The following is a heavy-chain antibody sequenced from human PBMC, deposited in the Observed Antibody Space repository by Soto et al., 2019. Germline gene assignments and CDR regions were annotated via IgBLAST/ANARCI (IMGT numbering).Heavy chain of an antibody. CDR1: GYSLTSYW. V-gene: IGHV5-51*01. Sequence: PGESLKISCTVSGYSLTSYWIGWVRQMNGKGLEWMGIIYPGDSDTRYSPSFQGQVTISADKSISTAYLQWSSLKASDTAMYYCARAGSDDYYYYYGMDVWGQGTTVTVSS. J-gene: IGHJ6*02. CDR3: ARAGSDDYYYYYGMDV. CDR2: IYPGDSDT. D-gene: IGHD6-25*01.